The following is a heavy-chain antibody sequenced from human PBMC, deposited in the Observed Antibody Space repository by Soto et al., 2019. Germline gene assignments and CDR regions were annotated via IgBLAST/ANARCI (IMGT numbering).Heavy chain of an antibody. J-gene: IGHJ6*02. CDR1: GGTFSSYA. D-gene: IGHD3-16*01. V-gene: IGHV1-69*01. CDR2: IIPIFGTA. CDR3: ARDAPVSFGGVIGEVGHYGMDV. Sequence: QVQLVQSGAEVKKPGSSVKVSCKASGGTFSSYAISWVRQAPGQGLEWMGGIIPIFGTANYAQKFQGRVTITADESTSTAYMELSSLRSEDTAVYYCARDAPVSFGGVIGEVGHYGMDVWGQGTTVTVSS.